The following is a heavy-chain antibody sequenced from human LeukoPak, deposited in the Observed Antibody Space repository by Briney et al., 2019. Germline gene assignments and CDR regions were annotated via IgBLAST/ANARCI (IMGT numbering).Heavy chain of an antibody. V-gene: IGHV3-74*01. J-gene: IGHJ4*02. Sequence: VGSLRLSCAASGFTFSSNWMHCGRHAPGNGLGWLSRIDSDGSTTNFADSVKGRFTISRDNSKNTLYLQMTSLRAEDTGVYHCVAIVAARPRWGQGTLVTVSS. CDR1: GFTFSSNW. CDR3: VAIVAARPR. CDR2: IDSDGSTT. D-gene: IGHD6-6*01.